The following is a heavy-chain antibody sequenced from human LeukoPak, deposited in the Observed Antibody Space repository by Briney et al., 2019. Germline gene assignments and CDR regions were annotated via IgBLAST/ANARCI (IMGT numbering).Heavy chain of an antibody. CDR2: IYYSGST. CDR3: AREHSYYDSSGYYYGSGYFDY. CDR1: GGSMSTYY. V-gene: IGHV4-59*01. D-gene: IGHD3-22*01. Sequence: SETLSLTCTVSGGSMSTYYWSWIRQPPGKGLEWIGYIYYSGSTNYDPSLKSRVIISVDTSKNQFSLKLSSVTAADTAVYSCAREHSYYDSSGYYYGSGYFDYWGQGTLVTVSS. J-gene: IGHJ4*02.